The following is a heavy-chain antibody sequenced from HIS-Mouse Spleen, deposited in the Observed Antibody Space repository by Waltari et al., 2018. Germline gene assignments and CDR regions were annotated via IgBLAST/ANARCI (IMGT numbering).Heavy chain of an antibody. CDR2: INPNRGGT. Sequence: QVQLVQSGAEVKKPGASVKVSCKASGYTFTGYYMHWVRQAPGQGLEWMGWINPNRGGTNYAQKFQGRVTRTRDTSISTAYMELSRLRSDDTAVYYCARDNLVKQQLGFDYWGQGTLVTVSS. CDR3: ARDNLVKQQLGFDY. D-gene: IGHD6-13*01. CDR1: GYTFTGYY. V-gene: IGHV1-2*02. J-gene: IGHJ4*02.